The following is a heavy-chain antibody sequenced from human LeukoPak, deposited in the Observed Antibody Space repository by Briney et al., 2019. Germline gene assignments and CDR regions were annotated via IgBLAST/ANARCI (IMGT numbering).Heavy chain of an antibody. CDR1: GFTFSDYY. J-gene: IGHJ4*02. V-gene: IGHV3-11*04. Sequence: GEPLRLSCAASGFTFSDYYMSWIRQAPGKGLEWVSYISSSGSTIYYADSVKGRFTISRDNAKNSLYLQMNSLRAEDTAVYYCARVEKSYSSSWYNFDYWGQGTLVTVSS. D-gene: IGHD6-13*01. CDR3: ARVEKSYSSSWYNFDY. CDR2: ISSSGSTI.